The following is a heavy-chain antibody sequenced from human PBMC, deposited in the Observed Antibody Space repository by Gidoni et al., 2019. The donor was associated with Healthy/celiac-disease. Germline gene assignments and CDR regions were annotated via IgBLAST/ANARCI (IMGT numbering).Heavy chain of an antibody. CDR1: GYTFTSYY. D-gene: IGHD3-10*01. V-gene: IGHV1-46*03. CDR3: ARGILWFGELADY. Sequence: QVQLVQSGAEVKKPGASVKVSCRASGYTFTSYYMHWVRQAPGQGREWMGIINPSGGSTSYEHKFQGRVTMTRDTSTSTVYMELSSLRSEDTAVYYCARGILWFGELADYWGQGTLVTVSS. CDR2: INPSGGST. J-gene: IGHJ4*02.